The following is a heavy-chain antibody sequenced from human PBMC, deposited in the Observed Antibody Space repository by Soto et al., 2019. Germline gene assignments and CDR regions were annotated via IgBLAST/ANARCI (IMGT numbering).Heavy chain of an antibody. D-gene: IGHD6-13*01. CDR3: ARGPSAAVPDY. J-gene: IGHJ4*02. V-gene: IGHV3-53*01. Sequence: GGSLRLSCAASGLTVSNAYMAWVRQAPGMGLEWVSVIYDNGTTYYADSVKGRFTISRDTSTNTLSLQMDSLRAEDTAVYYCARGPSAAVPDYWGQGTLVTVSS. CDR1: GLTVSNAY. CDR2: IYDNGTT.